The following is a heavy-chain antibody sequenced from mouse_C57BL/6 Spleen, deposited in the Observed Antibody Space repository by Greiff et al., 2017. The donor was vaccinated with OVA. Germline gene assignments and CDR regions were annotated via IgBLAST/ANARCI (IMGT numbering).Heavy chain of an antibody. CDR1: GYTFTSYW. CDR2: IDPPDSYT. Sequence: VQLQQPGAELVKPGASVKLSCKASGYTFTSYWMQWVKQRPGQGLEWIGEIDPPDSYTNYNQKFKGKATLTVDTSSSTAYMQLSSLTSEDSAVYYCARYPYYSNYVGYFDYWGQGTTLTVSS. V-gene: IGHV1-50*01. D-gene: IGHD2-5*01. J-gene: IGHJ2*01. CDR3: ARYPYYSNYVGYFDY.